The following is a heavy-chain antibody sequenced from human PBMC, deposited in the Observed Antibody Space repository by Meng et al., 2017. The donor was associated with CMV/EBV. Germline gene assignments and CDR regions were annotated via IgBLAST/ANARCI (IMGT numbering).Heavy chain of an antibody. CDR3: ARTRRVVVTNWFDP. D-gene: IGHD2-21*02. J-gene: IGHJ5*02. CDR2: INPNSGGT. Sequence: ASGYTFTGYSLHWVRQAPGQGLEWMGWINPNSGGTNYAQKLQGRVTMTRYTSISTAYMELSRLGSDGTAVYYCARTRRVVVTNWFDPWGQGTLVTVSS. CDR1: GYTFTGYS. V-gene: IGHV1-2*02.